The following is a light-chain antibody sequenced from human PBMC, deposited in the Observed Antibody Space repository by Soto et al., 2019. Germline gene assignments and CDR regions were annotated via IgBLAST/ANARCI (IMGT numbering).Light chain of an antibody. CDR3: QQYGSSLYT. CDR2: GSS. V-gene: IGKV3-20*01. CDR1: QSVNNNY. Sequence: EIVLTQSPGTLSLSPGERATLSCRASQSVNNNYLAWYQQKPGQAPRLLIYGSSSRATAIPDRFSGSGSGKDFPLTISRLEPEDFAVYYCQQYGSSLYTFGQGNKLEIK. J-gene: IGKJ2*01.